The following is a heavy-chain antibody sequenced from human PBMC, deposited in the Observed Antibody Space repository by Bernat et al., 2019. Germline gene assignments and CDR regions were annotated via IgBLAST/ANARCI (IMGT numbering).Heavy chain of an antibody. V-gene: IGHV1-3*04. Sequence: QVQLVQSGAEVKKPGASVKVPYRASGFSFSDSSIHWVRQAPGQRLEWMGWINTGNGATKYSQTFQGRVTITRDASASTVYMDLSSLRSEDTAVYFCVRGRWVSHKTDYYLDYWGLGTLVTVSS. CDR2: INTGNGAT. CDR3: VRGRWVSHKTDYYLDY. D-gene: IGHD3-10*01. J-gene: IGHJ4*02. CDR1: GFSFSDSS.